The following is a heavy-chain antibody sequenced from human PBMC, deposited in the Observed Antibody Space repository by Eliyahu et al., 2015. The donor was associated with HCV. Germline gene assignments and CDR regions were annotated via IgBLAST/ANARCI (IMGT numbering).Heavy chain of an antibody. CDR2: MNPNNGNT. J-gene: IGHJ6*02. Sequence: QVQLVQSGAEVKKPGASVKVSCKPSGYPFNNYDFNWVRQASGRGLEWMGWMNPNNGNTDLAQKFQGRVTLTWDPSTKTAYMDLNSLTXEDSAVYYCARAPLWESGDYSYYYYGMDVWGQGTTVTVSS. V-gene: IGHV1-8*01. CDR1: GYPFNNYD. D-gene: IGHD4-17*01. CDR3: ARAPLWESGDYSYYYYGMDV.